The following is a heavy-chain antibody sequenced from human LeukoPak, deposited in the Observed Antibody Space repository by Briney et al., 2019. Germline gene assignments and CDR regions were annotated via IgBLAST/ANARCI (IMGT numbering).Heavy chain of an antibody. Sequence: GGSLRLSCAASGFTFSSYWMSWVRQAPGKGLEWVANIKQEGSEKNYVDSVKGRFTISRDNAKNLLYLQMNSLRAEDTAVYYCARGGAAPDYWGQGTLVTVSS. CDR1: GFTFSSYW. CDR3: ARGGAAPDY. CDR2: IKQEGSEK. V-gene: IGHV3-7*01. D-gene: IGHD1-26*01. J-gene: IGHJ4*02.